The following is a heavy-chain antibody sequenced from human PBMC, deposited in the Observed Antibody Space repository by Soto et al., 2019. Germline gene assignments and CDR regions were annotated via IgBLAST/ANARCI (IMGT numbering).Heavy chain of an antibody. Sequence: GASVKVSCKASGGTFSSYAIDWVRQAPGQGLEWMGGIIPLFGTTNYAQKLQGRVKLTADESTRTAYMELSTLTSEDTAVYYCARGTVTGSEYNYYYYGMDVWGQGTTVTVSS. D-gene: IGHD1-1*01. J-gene: IGHJ6*02. CDR3: ARGTVTGSEYNYYYYGMDV. V-gene: IGHV1-69*13. CDR2: IIPLFGTT. CDR1: GGTFSSYA.